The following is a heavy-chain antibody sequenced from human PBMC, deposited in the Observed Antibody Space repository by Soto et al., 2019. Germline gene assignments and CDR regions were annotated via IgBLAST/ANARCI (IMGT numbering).Heavy chain of an antibody. CDR1: RFTFTSYD. CDR2: VTPNRGNT. Sequence: KVSSEASRFTFTSYDMKWVRQATGHGREWMGWVTPNRGNTGYAQKLQRRVPLPRKTTISTAAMARSSLRYEATAEYYSAGQIQLYGMDVRGQGTTVTV. J-gene: IGHJ6*02. CDR3: AGQIQLYGMDV. V-gene: IGHV1-8*01. D-gene: IGHD5-18*01.